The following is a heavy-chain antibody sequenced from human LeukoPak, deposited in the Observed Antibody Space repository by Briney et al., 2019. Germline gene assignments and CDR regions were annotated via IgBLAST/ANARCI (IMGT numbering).Heavy chain of an antibody. J-gene: IGHJ4*02. CDR2: IRYDGSTK. D-gene: IGHD2-21*01. V-gene: IGHV3-30*02. CDR3: AKEGLAVYGGDCYFGLDY. CDR1: KFTFRSYG. Sequence: PGGSLRLSCATSKFTFRSYGMHWVRQAPGKGLEWVAFIRYDGSTKYYADSVKGRFTISRDNSKNTLYLQMNNLRTEDTAVYYCAKEGLAVYGGDCYFGLDYWGQGTLVTVSS.